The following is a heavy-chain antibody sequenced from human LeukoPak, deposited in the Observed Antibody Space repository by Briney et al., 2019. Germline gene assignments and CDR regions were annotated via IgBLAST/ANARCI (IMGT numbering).Heavy chain of an antibody. D-gene: IGHD3-22*01. CDR2: IYYSGST. Sequence: PGGSLRLSCAASGFTFSDYYMSWIRQAPGKGLEWIGSIYYSGSTYYNPSLKSRVTISVDTSKNQFSLKLSSVTAADTAVYYCARSPKTMIVVVADYWGQGTLVTVSS. V-gene: IGHV4-38-2*01. CDR3: ARSPKTMIVVVADY. J-gene: IGHJ4*02. CDR1: GFTFSDYY.